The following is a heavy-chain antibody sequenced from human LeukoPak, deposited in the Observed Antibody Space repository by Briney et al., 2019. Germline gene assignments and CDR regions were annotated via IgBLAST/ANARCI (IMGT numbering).Heavy chain of an antibody. Sequence: GGSLRLSCAASEFTFSRYWMSWVRQPPGKGLEWVASINEDGSDQYYVDSVKGRFTISRDNAKDSLYLQMNSLRAEDTAVYYCARRAGYRNYFDYWGQGTLVTVSS. CDR3: ARRAGYRNYFDY. CDR1: EFTFSRYW. V-gene: IGHV3-7*01. CDR2: INEDGSDQ. J-gene: IGHJ4*02. D-gene: IGHD5-24*01.